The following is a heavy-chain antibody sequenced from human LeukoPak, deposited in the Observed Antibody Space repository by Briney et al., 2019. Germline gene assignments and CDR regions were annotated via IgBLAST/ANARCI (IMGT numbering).Heavy chain of an antibody. J-gene: IGHJ6*02. CDR1: GFTFDDYA. Sequence: GGSLRLSCAASGFTFDDYAMHWVREAPGKGLEWVSLISGDSHSTFYADSVKGRFTISRDNSKNSLYLQMNSLRNDDTALYYCARDTEGYIYGYYYYGMDVWGQGTTVTVSS. D-gene: IGHD5-18*01. CDR3: ARDTEGYIYGYYYYGMDV. V-gene: IGHV3-43*02. CDR2: ISGDSHST.